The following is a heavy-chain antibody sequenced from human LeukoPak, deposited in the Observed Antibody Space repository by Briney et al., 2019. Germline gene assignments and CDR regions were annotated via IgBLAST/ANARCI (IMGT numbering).Heavy chain of an antibody. CDR3: ARARASITIFGVVRTNAFDI. D-gene: IGHD3-3*01. CDR2: INHSGST. J-gene: IGHJ3*02. Sequence: SETLSLTCAVYGGSFSGYCWSWIRQPPGKGLEWIREINHSGSTNYNPSLKSRVTISVDTSKNQFSLKLSSVTAADTAVYYCARARASITIFGVVRTNAFDIWGQGTMVTVSS. V-gene: IGHV4-34*01. CDR1: GGSFSGYC.